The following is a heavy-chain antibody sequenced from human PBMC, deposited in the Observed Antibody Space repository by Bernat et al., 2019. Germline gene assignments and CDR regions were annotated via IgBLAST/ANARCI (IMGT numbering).Heavy chain of an antibody. Sequence: QVQLVESGGGVVQPGRSLRLSCAASGFTFSNYGMHWVRQAPGKGLEWVAVIWYDGSNKYYADSVKGRFTISRDNSKNTLYLQMNSLRAEDTAVYYCARGMRIVGVTNDAAFDVWGQGTMVTVSS. CDR1: GFTFSNYG. D-gene: IGHD1-26*01. CDR2: IWYDGSNK. V-gene: IGHV3-33*01. J-gene: IGHJ3*01. CDR3: ARGMRIVGVTNDAAFDV.